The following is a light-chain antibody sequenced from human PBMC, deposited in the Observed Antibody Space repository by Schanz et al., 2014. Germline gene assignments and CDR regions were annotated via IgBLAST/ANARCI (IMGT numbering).Light chain of an antibody. Sequence: QSALTQPASVSGSPGQSITISCTGTSSDFGGYNYVSWYQQHPGKAPKLMIYDVSNRPSGVSNRFSGSKSGNTASPTISGLQAEDEADYYCSSYTSSSVVFGGGTKLTVL. V-gene: IGLV2-14*01. CDR1: SSDFGGYNY. J-gene: IGLJ2*01. CDR2: DVS. CDR3: SSYTSSSVV.